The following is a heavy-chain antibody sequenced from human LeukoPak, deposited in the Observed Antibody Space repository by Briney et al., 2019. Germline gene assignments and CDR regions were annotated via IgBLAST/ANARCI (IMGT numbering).Heavy chain of an antibody. V-gene: IGHV3-11*01. CDR2: ISSSGSTI. CDR1: GFTFSDYY. J-gene: IGHJ6*02. D-gene: IGHD3-3*01. Sequence: GGSLRLSCAASGFTFSDYYMSWIRQAPGKGLEWVSYISSSGSTIYYADSVKGRFTISRDNAKNSLYLQMNSLRAEDTAVYYCARGITIFEVPRTPYGMDVWGQGTTVTVSS. CDR3: ARGITIFEVPRTPYGMDV.